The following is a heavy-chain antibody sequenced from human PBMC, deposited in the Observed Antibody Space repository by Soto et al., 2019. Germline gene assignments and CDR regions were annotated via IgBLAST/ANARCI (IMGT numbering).Heavy chain of an antibody. CDR1: GFSFSTVE. Sequence: GGSLRLSCAASGFSFSTVEMNWVRQAPGKGLEWVAYINSGSDTIHYADSVRGRFTVSRDNAKNSLFLQMNSLRVEDTALYYCARDRAASGYWGQGTLVTVSS. V-gene: IGHV3-48*03. CDR2: INSGSDTI. D-gene: IGHD5-18*01. CDR3: ARDRAASGY. J-gene: IGHJ4*02.